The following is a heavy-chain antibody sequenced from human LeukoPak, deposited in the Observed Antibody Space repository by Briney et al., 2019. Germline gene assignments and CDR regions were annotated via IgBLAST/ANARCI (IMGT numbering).Heavy chain of an antibody. CDR2: IYTSGST. CDR1: GGSITNLNYY. D-gene: IGHD2-21*01. J-gene: IGHJ4*02. CDR3: AREDIVVVIAHDY. V-gene: IGHV4-61*02. Sequence: SETLSLTCTVSGGSITNLNYYWTWIRQPAGKRLEWIGRIYTSGSTNYNPSLKSRVTISVGTSKNQFSLKLSSVTAADTAVYYCAREDIVVVIAHDYWGPGTLVTVSS.